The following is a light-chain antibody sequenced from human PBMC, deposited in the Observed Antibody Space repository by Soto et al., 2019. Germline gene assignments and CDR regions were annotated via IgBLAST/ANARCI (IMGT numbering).Light chain of an antibody. Sequence: QSVLTQPPSASGTPGQRVSMSCSGSSSNIGSNTVNWYQQFPGTAPKLLIYYNNQRPSGVPDRFSGSKSGTSASLAISGLQSEDKADYYCSTWDDSLNAVLFGGGTKLTVL. V-gene: IGLV1-44*01. CDR3: STWDDSLNAVL. CDR1: SSNIGSNT. J-gene: IGLJ2*01. CDR2: YNN.